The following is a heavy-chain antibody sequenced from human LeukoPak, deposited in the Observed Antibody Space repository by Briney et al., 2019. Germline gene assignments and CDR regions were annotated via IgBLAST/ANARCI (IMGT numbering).Heavy chain of an antibody. CDR1: GGSISTSRYS. CDR2: IYYSGGA. D-gene: IGHD3-3*01. CDR3: ARLEYYDFWSGYFDY. Sequence: KPSETLSLTCTVSGGSISTSRYSWGWIRQPPGKGLERVGSIYYSGGAYYTPSLKSRVSISVDTSQNTFSLKLCALTAAHTPGYFCARLEYYDFWSGYFDYWGQGTLVTVSS. J-gene: IGHJ4*02. V-gene: IGHV4-39*01.